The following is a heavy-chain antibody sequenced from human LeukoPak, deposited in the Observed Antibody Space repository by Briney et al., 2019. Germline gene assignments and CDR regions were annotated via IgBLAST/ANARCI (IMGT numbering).Heavy chain of an antibody. Sequence: SVKVSCKASGGTFSSYAISWVRQAPGQGLEGMGGIIPIFCTANYAQKFQGRVTITTDESTSAAYMELSSLRSEDTAVYYCARSSSGGANYYYYYMDVWGKGTTVTVSS. V-gene: IGHV1-69*05. D-gene: IGHD3-16*01. CDR2: IIPIFCTA. CDR1: GGTFSSYA. J-gene: IGHJ6*03. CDR3: ARSSSGGANYYYYYMDV.